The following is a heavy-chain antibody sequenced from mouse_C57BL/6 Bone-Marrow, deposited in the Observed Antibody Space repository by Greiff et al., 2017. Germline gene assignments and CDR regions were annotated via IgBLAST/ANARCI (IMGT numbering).Heavy chain of an antibody. CDR3: ARRGFAWFAY. CDR1: GYTFTSYW. J-gene: IGHJ3*01. CDR2: IHPNSGST. Sequence: QVQLQQPGAELVKPGASVKLSCKASGYTFTSYWMHWVKQRPGQGLEWIGIIHPNSGSTNYNEKFKSKATLTVDKSSSTAYMQLSSLTSEDSAVYYCARRGFAWFAYWGQGTLVTVSA. V-gene: IGHV1-64*01. D-gene: IGHD3-1*01.